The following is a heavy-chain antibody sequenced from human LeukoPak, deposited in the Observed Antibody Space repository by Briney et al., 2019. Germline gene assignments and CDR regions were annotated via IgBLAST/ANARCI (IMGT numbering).Heavy chain of an antibody. CDR1: ALTVTNTY. D-gene: IGHD1-26*01. J-gene: IGHJ4*02. V-gene: IGHV3-53*01. CDR2: IYIGGST. CDR3: ARCKIGSHFDY. Sequence: PGGSLRPSCAASALTVTNTYMSWVRQAPGMGLEWVSVIYIGGSTYYADSVKGRFTISRDSSENTVYLQMTSLRVEDTAVYYCARCKIGSHFDYWGQGTLVTVSS.